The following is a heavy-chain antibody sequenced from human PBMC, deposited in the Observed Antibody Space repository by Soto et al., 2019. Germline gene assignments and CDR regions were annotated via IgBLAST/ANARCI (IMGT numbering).Heavy chain of an antibody. Sequence: GGSLRLSCAASGFTFNSYAVSWVRQAPGKGLEWVALISGSGATTYYADSVKGRFTISRDNSKNTLFLQMNSLRAEDTAVYYCAKDKAPVTTYYFDFWGQGTLVTVSS. V-gene: IGHV3-23*01. CDR2: ISGSGATT. J-gene: IGHJ4*02. CDR1: GFTFNSYA. CDR3: AKDKAPVTTYYFDF. D-gene: IGHD1-1*01.